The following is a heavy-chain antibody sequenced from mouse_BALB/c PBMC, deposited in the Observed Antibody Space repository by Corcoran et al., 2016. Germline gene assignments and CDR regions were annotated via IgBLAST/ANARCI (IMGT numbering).Heavy chain of an antibody. D-gene: IGHD1-1*01. Sequence: EVQLQQSGPELVKPGASVKMSCKASGYTFTSYVMHWVKQKPGQGLEWIGYINPYNDGTKYNEKFKGKATLTSDKSSSTAYMELSSLTSEDSAVYYCARGDGSSYWYFDYWGQGTTLTVSS. J-gene: IGHJ2*01. CDR2: INPYNDGT. V-gene: IGHV1S136*01. CDR1: GYTFTSYV. CDR3: ARGDGSSYWYFDY.